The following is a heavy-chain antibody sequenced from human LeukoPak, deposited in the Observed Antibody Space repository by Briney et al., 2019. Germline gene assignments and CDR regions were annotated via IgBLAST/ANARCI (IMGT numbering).Heavy chain of an antibody. V-gene: IGHV5-51*01. CDR1: GYSFTGYW. J-gene: IGHJ4*02. Sequence: GESLKISCKASGYSFTGYWIGWVRQMPGKGLEWMGIIYPGDSDTIYSPSFQGQVTITVDRSVSTAYLQWSRLKASDTGMYYCARQQGRGIAYRGIFPHWGQGTLLTVSS. D-gene: IGHD2/OR15-2a*01. CDR2: IYPGDSDT. CDR3: ARQQGRGIAYRGIFPH.